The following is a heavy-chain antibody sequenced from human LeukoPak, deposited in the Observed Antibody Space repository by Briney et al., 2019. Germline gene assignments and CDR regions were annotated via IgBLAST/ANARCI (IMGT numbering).Heavy chain of an antibody. CDR2: IYTSGST. J-gene: IGHJ3*02. D-gene: IGHD1-1*01. Sequence: SETLSLTCTVSGGSISSYYWSWIRQPAGKGLEWIGRIYTSGSTNYNPPLKSRVTMSVDTSKNKFSLKLSSVTAADTAVYYCAATSLEDAFDIWGQGTMVTVSS. V-gene: IGHV4-4*07. CDR1: GGSISSYY. CDR3: AATSLEDAFDI.